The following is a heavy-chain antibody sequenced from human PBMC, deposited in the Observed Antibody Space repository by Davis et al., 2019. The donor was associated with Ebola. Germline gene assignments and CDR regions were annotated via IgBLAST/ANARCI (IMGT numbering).Heavy chain of an antibody. CDR3: ARGVFVGDMDV. Sequence: GESLKISCAASGFTFSDYYMSWIRQAPGKGLEWVSYISSSSSYTNYADSVKGRFTISREDADNSLYLQMNSLTAGDTAVYYCARGVFVGDMDVWGQGTTVTVSS. CDR2: ISSSSSYT. D-gene: IGHD1-26*01. CDR1: GFTFSDYY. J-gene: IGHJ6*02. V-gene: IGHV3-11*06.